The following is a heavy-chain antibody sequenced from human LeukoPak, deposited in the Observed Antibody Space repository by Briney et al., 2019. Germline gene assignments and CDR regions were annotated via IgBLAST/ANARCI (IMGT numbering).Heavy chain of an antibody. V-gene: IGHV3-74*01. J-gene: IGHJ6*03. CDR2: INSDGSRT. CDR3: ARWSSIAARPSYYYYYMDV. Sequence: GGSLRLSCAASGFTFSSYWMHWVRQAPGKGLVRVSRINSDGSRTNYADSVKGRFTISRDSAKNTLYLQMNSLRAEDTAVYYCARWSSIAARPSYYYYYMDVWGKGTTVTVSS. CDR1: GFTFSSYW. D-gene: IGHD6-6*01.